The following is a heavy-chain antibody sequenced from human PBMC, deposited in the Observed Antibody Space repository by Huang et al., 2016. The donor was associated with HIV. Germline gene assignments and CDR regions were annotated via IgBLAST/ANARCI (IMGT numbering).Heavy chain of an antibody. V-gene: IGHV4-34*01. CDR2: SKHREST. J-gene: IGHJ6*03. CDR3: ARGQGGYYYYYMDV. Sequence: QVQLQQWGAGLLRPSETLSLTCAVYGGSFSGYYGTWIRQPPGKGLEWSGESKHRESTDSNPSLKSRVTISVDTSRNQFSLTLTSVTAADTAVYYCARGQGGYYYYYMDVWGKGTTVTVSS. CDR1: GGSFSGYY.